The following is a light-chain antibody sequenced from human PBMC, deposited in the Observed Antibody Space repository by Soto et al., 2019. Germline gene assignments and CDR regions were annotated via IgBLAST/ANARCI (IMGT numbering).Light chain of an antibody. Sequence: QSVLTQPASVSGSPGQSITISCTGTSSDVGTYNYVSWYQQQPGKAPKVMIYDVSNRPSGVSNRLSGSNSGNTASLTISGLQAEDEADYYCSSYTGSSTPVVFGGGTQLTVL. V-gene: IGLV2-14*03. CDR2: DVS. J-gene: IGLJ2*01. CDR1: SSDVGTYNY. CDR3: SSYTGSSTPVV.